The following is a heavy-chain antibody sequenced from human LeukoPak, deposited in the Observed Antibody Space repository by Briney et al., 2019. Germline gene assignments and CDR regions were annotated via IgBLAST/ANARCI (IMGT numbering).Heavy chain of an antibody. J-gene: IGHJ4*02. V-gene: IGHV1-69*05. CDR3: ARDLRDSSGYYYGSDY. Sequence: SVKVSCKASGGTFSSYSIAWVRQAPGQGLEWMGGIIPIFGSPNYAQKLQGRVTMTTDISTSTAYMELRSLRSDDTAVYYCARDLRDSSGYYYGSDYWGQGTLVTVSS. D-gene: IGHD3-22*01. CDR2: IIPIFGSP. CDR1: GGTFSSYS.